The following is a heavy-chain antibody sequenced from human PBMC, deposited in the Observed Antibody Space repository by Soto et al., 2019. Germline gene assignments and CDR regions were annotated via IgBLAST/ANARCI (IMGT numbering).Heavy chain of an antibody. Sequence: QVQLVQSGAEVKKPGSSVKVSCKASGGTFSSYAISWVRQAPGQGLEWMGGIIPIFGTANYAQKFQGRVTITADDSTSTAYMELSSLRSEDTAVYYCASSGYCSGGSCSYPQYYYYGMDVWGQGTTVTVSS. V-gene: IGHV1-69*12. J-gene: IGHJ6*02. D-gene: IGHD2-15*01. CDR3: ASSGYCSGGSCSYPQYYYYGMDV. CDR1: GGTFSSYA. CDR2: IIPIFGTA.